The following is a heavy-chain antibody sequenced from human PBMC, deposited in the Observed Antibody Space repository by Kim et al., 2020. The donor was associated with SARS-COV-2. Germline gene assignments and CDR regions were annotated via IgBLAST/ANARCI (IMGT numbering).Heavy chain of an antibody. J-gene: IGHJ4*02. CDR1: GFTFGNSA. CDR3: ARGWIQPDY. V-gene: IGHV3-23*01. Sequence: GGSLRLSCAASGFTFGNSAMSWVRQAPGKGLEWVSSIGAGGGTTYYADSVKGRFTISRDNSKNTLYLQMSSLRAEDTAVYYCARGWIQPDYWGQGTLVTVSS. CDR2: IGAGGGTT. D-gene: IGHD5-18*01.